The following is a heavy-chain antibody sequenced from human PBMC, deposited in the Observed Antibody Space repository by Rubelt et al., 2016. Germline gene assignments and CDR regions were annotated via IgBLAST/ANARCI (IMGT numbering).Heavy chain of an antibody. CDR2: YYSGST. D-gene: IGHD4-17*01. Sequence: YYSGSTYYNPSLKSRVTISVDTSKNQFSLKLSSVTAADTAVYYCARVFSTTVTPHDAFDIWGQGTMVTVSS. CDR3: ARVFSTTVTPHDAFDI. V-gene: IGHV4-31*02. J-gene: IGHJ3*02.